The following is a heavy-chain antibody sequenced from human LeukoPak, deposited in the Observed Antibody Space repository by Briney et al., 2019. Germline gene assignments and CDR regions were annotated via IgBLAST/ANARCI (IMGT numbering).Heavy chain of an antibody. CDR1: GGXXXXXX. D-gene: IGHD4-17*01. CDR2: MYSRGST. Sequence: PSETLSLTCTVSGGXXXXXXXXXIXXXXXKXXXXIGYMYSRGSTNDNPSLKSRVTISRDTSKNQLSLRVTSVTAADTAMYYCARHYLYGDPPAFDFWGQGTMVTVSS. V-gene: IGHV4-59*08. J-gene: IGHJ3*01. CDR3: ARHYLYGDPPAFDF.